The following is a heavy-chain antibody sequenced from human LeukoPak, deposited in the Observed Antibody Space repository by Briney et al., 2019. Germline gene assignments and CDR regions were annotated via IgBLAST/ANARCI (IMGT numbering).Heavy chain of an antibody. D-gene: IGHD2-2*02. CDR2: IIPIFGTA. CDR1: GGTFSSYA. V-gene: IGHV1-69*05. J-gene: IGHJ6*03. CDR3: ARDRRAEYQLLYQSGYYYYYMDV. Sequence: GASVKVSCKASGGTFSSYAISWVRQAPGQGLEWMGGIIPIFGTANYAQKFQGRVTITTDESTSTAYMELSSLRSEDTAVYYCARDRRAEYQLLYQSGYYYYYMDVWGKGTTVTVSS.